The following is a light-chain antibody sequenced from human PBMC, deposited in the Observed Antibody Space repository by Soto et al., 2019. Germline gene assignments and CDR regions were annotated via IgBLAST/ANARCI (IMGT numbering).Light chain of an antibody. CDR3: VLYMGSGISV. Sequence: QTVVTQEPSFSVSPGRTVTLTCGLSSGSVSTSYYPSWYQQTPGQAPRTLIYSTNTRSSGVPDRFSGSILGNKAALTITGAQADDEFDYYCVLYMGSGISVFGGGTKVTFL. V-gene: IGLV8-61*01. J-gene: IGLJ3*02. CDR1: SGSVSTSYY. CDR2: STN.